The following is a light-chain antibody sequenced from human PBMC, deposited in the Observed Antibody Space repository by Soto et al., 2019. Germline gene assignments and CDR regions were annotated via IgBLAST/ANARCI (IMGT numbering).Light chain of an antibody. Sequence: QSALTQPASVSGSPGQSITISCTGTSNDVGSYNVVSWYQHHPGKAPKLMIYDATKRPSGVAHRFSGSKSGNTASLTISGLHAEDEGEYYCCSYAGSITWVFGGGTKLTVL. CDR3: CSYAGSITWV. CDR1: SNDVGSYNV. J-gene: IGLJ3*02. CDR2: DAT. V-gene: IGLV2-23*01.